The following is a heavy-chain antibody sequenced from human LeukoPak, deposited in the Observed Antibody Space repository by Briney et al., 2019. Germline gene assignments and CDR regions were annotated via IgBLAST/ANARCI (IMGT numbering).Heavy chain of an antibody. Sequence: ASVKVSCKASGYTFTSYDINWVRQATGQGLEWMGWISAYNGNTNYAQKLQGRVTMTTDTSTSTAYMELRSLRSDDTAVYYCAREDYGSGSYTNWFDPWGQGTLVTVSS. CDR2: ISAYNGNT. CDR3: AREDYGSGSYTNWFDP. V-gene: IGHV1-18*01. D-gene: IGHD3-10*01. CDR1: GYTFTSYD. J-gene: IGHJ5*02.